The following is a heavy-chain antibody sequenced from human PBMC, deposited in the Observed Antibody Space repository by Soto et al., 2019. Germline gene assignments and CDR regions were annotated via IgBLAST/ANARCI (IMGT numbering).Heavy chain of an antibody. CDR1: GGSISSDNCL. CDR2: IYYRGTT. D-gene: IGHD3-22*01. CDR3: ARRMEDSNGKSVDY. Sequence: PSETLSLTCTVSGGSISSDNCLWGWIRQPPGKGLEWIGNIYYRGTTYYNPSLKSRVTISVDTSKNQFSLKLSSVTAADTAVYYCARRMEDSNGKSVDYWGLGTLVTVS. J-gene: IGHJ4*02. V-gene: IGHV4-39*01.